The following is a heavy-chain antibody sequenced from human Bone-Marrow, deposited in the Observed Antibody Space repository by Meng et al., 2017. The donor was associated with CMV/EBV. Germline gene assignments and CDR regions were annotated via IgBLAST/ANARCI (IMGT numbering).Heavy chain of an antibody. CDR2: IYYSGST. Sequence: SETLSLTCTVSGGSISSYYWSWIRQPPGKGLEWIGYIYYSGSTNYNPSLKSRVTISVDTSKNQFSLKLRSVTAADTAVYYCARLGRHCSGGSCYFGWFDPWGQGTLVTVSP. CDR3: ARLGRHCSGGSCYFGWFDP. CDR1: GGSISSYY. J-gene: IGHJ5*02. D-gene: IGHD2-15*01. V-gene: IGHV4-59*01.